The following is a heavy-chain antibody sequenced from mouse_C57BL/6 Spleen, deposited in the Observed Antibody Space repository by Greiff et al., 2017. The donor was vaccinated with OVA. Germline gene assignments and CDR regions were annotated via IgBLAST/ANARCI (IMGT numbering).Heavy chain of an antibody. V-gene: IGHV1-72*01. CDR3: ARSNYGSSYDYFDY. D-gene: IGHD1-1*01. Sequence: QVHVKQPGAELVKPGASVKLSCKASGYTFTSYWMHWVKQRPGRGLEWIGRIDPNSGGTKYNEKFKSKATLTVDKPSSTAYMQLSSLTSEDSAVYYCARSNYGSSYDYFDYWGQGTTLTVSS. CDR2: IDPNSGGT. CDR1: GYTFTSYW. J-gene: IGHJ2*01.